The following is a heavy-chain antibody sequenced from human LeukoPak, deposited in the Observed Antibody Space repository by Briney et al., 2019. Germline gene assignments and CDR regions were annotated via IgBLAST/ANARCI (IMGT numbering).Heavy chain of an antibody. Sequence: SETLSLTCAVSGGSISSGGYSWSWIRQPPGKGLEWIGYIYHSGSTYYNPSLKSRVTISVDRSKNQFSLKPSSVTAADTAVHYCASYDFWSGNPDYWGQGTLVTVSS. V-gene: IGHV4-30-2*01. CDR3: ASYDFWSGNPDY. J-gene: IGHJ4*02. CDR1: GGSISSGGYS. D-gene: IGHD3-3*01. CDR2: IYHSGST.